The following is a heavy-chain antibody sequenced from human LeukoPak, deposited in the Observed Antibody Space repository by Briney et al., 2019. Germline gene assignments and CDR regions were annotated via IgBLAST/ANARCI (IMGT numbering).Heavy chain of an antibody. Sequence: GGSLRLSCVGSGFVFSDFGLHWVRQAPGKGLEWVTLISNDESQKYYVGSVKGRFTISRDNSKNTLYLDMSSLRGEDTAVYYCVKDRREGYNGPDHWGQGTLVTISS. D-gene: IGHD5-24*01. J-gene: IGHJ5*02. CDR3: VKDRREGYNGPDH. V-gene: IGHV3-30*18. CDR2: ISNDESQK. CDR1: GFVFSDFG.